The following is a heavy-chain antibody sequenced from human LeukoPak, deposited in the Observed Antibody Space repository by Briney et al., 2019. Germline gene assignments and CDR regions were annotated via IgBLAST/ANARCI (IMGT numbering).Heavy chain of an antibody. V-gene: IGHV4-39*01. D-gene: IGHD3-16*01. CDR1: GGSISSSSHY. CDR2: IYYIGST. J-gene: IGHJ4*02. Sequence: PSETLSLTCTVSGGSISSSSHYWGWIRQPPGKGLDWIGSIYYIGSTYYNPSLMSRVTISVDTSKNQFSLKLSSVTAADTAVYYCARQRRLELPDYWGQGTLVTVSS. CDR3: ARQRRLELPDY.